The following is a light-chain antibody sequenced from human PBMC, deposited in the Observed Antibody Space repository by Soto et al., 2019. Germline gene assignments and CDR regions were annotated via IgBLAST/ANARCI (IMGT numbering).Light chain of an antibody. CDR2: DVS. CDR1: NGDVGGYNY. V-gene: IGLV2-11*01. CDR3: CSYAGNSLWV. J-gene: IGLJ3*02. Sequence: QSALTQPRSVSGSPGQSVTISCTGTNGDVGGYNYVSWYQQHPGKAPKLVIYDVSKRPSGVPDRFSGSKSGNTASLTISGLQAEDEADYYCCSYAGNSLWVFGGGTKQIVL.